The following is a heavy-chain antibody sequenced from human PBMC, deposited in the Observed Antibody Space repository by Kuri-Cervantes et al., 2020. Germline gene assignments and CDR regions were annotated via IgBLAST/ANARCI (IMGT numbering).Heavy chain of an antibody. Sequence: ASVKVSCKASGYTFTSYGISWVRQAPGKGLEWMGGFDPEDGETIYAQKFQGRVTMTEDTSTDTAYMELSSLRSEDTAVYYCATARSSSWYKSPYFDYWGQGTLVTVSS. V-gene: IGHV1-24*01. D-gene: IGHD6-13*01. CDR2: FDPEDGET. J-gene: IGHJ4*02. CDR3: ATARSSSWYKSPYFDY. CDR1: GYTFTSYG.